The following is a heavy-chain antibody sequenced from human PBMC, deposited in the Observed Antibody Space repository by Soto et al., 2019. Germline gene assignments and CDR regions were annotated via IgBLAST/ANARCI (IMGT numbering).Heavy chain of an antibody. CDR2: ISGSGGST. J-gene: IGHJ6*02. D-gene: IGHD5-12*01. CDR3: AKIGDHSGYGAPYYYGMDV. V-gene: IGHV3-23*01. Sequence: GGSLRLSCAASGFTFSSYAMSWVRQAPGKGLEWVSAISGSGGSTYYADSVKGRFTISRDNSKNTLYLQMNSLRAEDTAVYYCAKIGDHSGYGAPYYYGMDVWGQGTTVPVSS. CDR1: GFTFSSYA.